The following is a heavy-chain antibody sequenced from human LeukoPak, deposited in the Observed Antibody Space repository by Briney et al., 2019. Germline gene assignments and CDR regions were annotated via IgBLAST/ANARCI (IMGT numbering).Heavy chain of an antibody. V-gene: IGHV1-69*13. CDR3: ARERSYGFWSGYSYWFDP. CDR2: IIPIFGAA. D-gene: IGHD3-3*01. Sequence: ASVKVSCKASGGTFSSYAISWVRQAPGQGLEWMGGIIPIFGAANYAQKFQGRVTITADESTSTAYMELSSLRSEDTAVYYCARERSYGFWSGYSYWFDPWGQGTLVTVSS. J-gene: IGHJ5*02. CDR1: GGTFSSYA.